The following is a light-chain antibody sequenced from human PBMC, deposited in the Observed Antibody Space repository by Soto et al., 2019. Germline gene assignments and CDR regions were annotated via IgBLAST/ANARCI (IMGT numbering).Light chain of an antibody. CDR1: QSVSSS. CDR2: DTS. V-gene: IGKV3-11*01. CDR3: QQRSDWRIT. Sequence: EIVVTQSPATLSVSPGERVTLSCSASQSVSSSLAWYQQRPGQAPRLLIYDTSTRAAGIAARFSGSGSGTDFTLTISSLEPEDFAVYYCQQRSDWRITFGQGTRLEIK. J-gene: IGKJ5*01.